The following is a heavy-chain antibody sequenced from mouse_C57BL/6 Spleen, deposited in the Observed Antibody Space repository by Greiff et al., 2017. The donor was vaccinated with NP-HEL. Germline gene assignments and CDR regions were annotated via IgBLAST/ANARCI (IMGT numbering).Heavy chain of an antibody. Sequence: VQLQQPGTELVKPGASVKLSCKASGYTFTSYWMHWVKQRPGQGLEWIGNINPCNGGTNYNEKFKSKATLTVDKSSSTAYMQLSSLTSEDSAVYYCARRQLRLLLAMDDWGQGTSVTVSS. V-gene: IGHV1-53*01. J-gene: IGHJ4*01. CDR1: GYTFTSYW. CDR3: ARRQLRLLLAMDD. CDR2: INPCNGGT. D-gene: IGHD3-2*02.